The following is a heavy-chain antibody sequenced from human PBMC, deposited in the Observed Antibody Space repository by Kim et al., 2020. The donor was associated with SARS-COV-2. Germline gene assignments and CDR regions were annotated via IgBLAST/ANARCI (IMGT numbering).Heavy chain of an antibody. CDR2: ISSSGSTI. CDR1: GFTFSSYE. CDR3: ARDATTYSSGLGLGY. Sequence: GGSLRLSCAASGFTFSSYEMNWVRQAPGKGLEWVSYISSSGSTIYYADSVKGRFTISRDNAKNSLYLQMNSLRAEDTAVYYCARDATTYSSGLGLGYWGQGTLVTVSS. V-gene: IGHV3-48*03. J-gene: IGHJ4*02. D-gene: IGHD6-19*01.